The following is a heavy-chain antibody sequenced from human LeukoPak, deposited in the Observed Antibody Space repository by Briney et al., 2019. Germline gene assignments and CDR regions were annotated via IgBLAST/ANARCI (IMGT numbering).Heavy chain of an antibody. Sequence: GASVKVSCKVSGYILTELSIHWVRQVPGKGLEWMGGFDPDDDETIYAQEFQGRVTMTEDTSIDTAYMELSNLRSEDTAVYYCATLAPHYYNSGNAFDYWGQGTLVTVSS. V-gene: IGHV1-24*01. D-gene: IGHD3-10*01. CDR2: FDPDDDET. J-gene: IGHJ4*02. CDR3: ATLAPHYYNSGNAFDY. CDR1: GYILTELS.